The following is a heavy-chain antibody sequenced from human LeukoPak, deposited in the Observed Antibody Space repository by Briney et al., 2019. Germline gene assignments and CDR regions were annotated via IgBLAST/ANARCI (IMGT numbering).Heavy chain of an antibody. D-gene: IGHD1-26*01. CDR3: ARDSQWELLGDYYYYYMDV. CDR2: INPSGGST. J-gene: IGHJ6*03. CDR1: GYTFTGYY. Sequence: ASVKVSCKASGYTFTGYYMHWVRQAPGQGLEWMGIINPSGGSTSYAQKFQGRVTMTRDMSTSTVYMELSSLRSEDTAVYYCARDSQWELLGDYYYYYMDVWGKGTTVTVSS. V-gene: IGHV1-46*01.